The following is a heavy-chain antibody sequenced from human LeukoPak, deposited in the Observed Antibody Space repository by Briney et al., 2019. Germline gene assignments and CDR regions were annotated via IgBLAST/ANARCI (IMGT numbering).Heavy chain of an antibody. J-gene: IGHJ4*02. V-gene: IGHV3-23*01. D-gene: IGHD4-23*01. Sequence: GGALRLSCAASGFTFSSYAMSWVRQAPGKGLEWVSAISCSGGSTYYADSVNGRFTTFRDNSKNTLYLQMNSLRAEDTAVYYCAKEIVRWDFDYWGQGTLVTVSS. CDR1: GFTFSSYA. CDR3: AKEIVRWDFDY. CDR2: ISCSGGST.